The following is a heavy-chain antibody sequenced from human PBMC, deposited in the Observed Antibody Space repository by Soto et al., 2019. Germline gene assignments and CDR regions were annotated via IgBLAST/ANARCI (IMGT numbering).Heavy chain of an antibody. CDR3: ARGHRISARPPP. D-gene: IGHD6-6*01. V-gene: IGHV3-33*01. CDR1: GFTFSSYG. CDR2: IWYDGSNK. Sequence: QVQLVESGGGVVQPGRSLRLSCAASGFTFSSYGMHWVRQAPGKGLEWVAVIWYDGSNKYYADSVKGRFTISRDNSKNTLYLQMNSPRAEDTAVYYCARGHRISARPPPWGQGTTVTVSS. J-gene: IGHJ6*02.